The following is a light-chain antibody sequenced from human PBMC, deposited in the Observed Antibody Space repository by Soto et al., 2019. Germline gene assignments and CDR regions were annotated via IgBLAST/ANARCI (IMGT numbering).Light chain of an antibody. Sequence: DIQMTQSPSTLSASVGDRVTITCRASQSISSWLAWYQQKPGKAPKLLIYKASSLESGVPSRFSGSGSGTEFTLAVSRLQPDYFATYYCQQYDSYSRTFGQGTKVEIK. CDR3: QQYDSYSRT. CDR2: KAS. V-gene: IGKV1-5*03. J-gene: IGKJ1*01. CDR1: QSISSW.